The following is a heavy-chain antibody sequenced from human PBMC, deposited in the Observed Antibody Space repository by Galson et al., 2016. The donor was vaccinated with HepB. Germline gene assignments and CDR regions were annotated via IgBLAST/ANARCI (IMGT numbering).Heavy chain of an antibody. J-gene: IGHJ3*02. CDR2: IYSGGHI. Sequence: SLRLSCAATGFTVSVNYMAWVRQAPGKGLEWVSVIYSGGHIDYADSVKGRFTIYRDNSKNALYLQMDSLRADDTAVYYCASNLVATAIDAFDIWGQGTMVTVSS. CDR3: ASNLVATAIDAFDI. V-gene: IGHV3-53*01. D-gene: IGHD2-21*02. CDR1: GFTVSVNY.